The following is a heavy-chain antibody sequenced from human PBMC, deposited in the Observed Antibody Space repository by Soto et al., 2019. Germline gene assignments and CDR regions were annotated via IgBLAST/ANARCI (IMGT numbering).Heavy chain of an antibody. CDR1: GYTFTSYG. CDR3: VRWARNSGYSSGWYTRTFFDY. V-gene: IGHV1-18*01. CDR2: ISAYNGNT. D-gene: IGHD6-19*01. Sequence: ASVKVSCKASGYTFTSYGISWVRQAPGQGLEWMGWISAYNGNTNYAQKLQGRVTMTTDTSTSTAYMELRSLRSDDTAVYYCVRWARNSGYSSGWYTRTFFDYWGQGTLVTVSS. J-gene: IGHJ4*02.